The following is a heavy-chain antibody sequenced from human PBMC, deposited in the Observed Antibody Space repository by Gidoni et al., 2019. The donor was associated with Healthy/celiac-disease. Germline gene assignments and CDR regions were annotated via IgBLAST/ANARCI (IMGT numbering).Heavy chain of an antibody. D-gene: IGHD2-15*01. J-gene: IGHJ4*02. Sequence: VQLVETGGGVVQPGRYLRLSCAASGFTFSCYAIHWVRQAPGKGLEWVAVISYDGSNIYYADSVKGRFTISRDNSKNTLYLQMNSLRAEDTAVYYCARASGRALRYCSGGSCYSDYWGQGTLVTVSS. CDR2: ISYDGSNI. V-gene: IGHV3-30-3*01. CDR1: GFTFSCYA. CDR3: ARASGRALRYCSGGSCYSDY.